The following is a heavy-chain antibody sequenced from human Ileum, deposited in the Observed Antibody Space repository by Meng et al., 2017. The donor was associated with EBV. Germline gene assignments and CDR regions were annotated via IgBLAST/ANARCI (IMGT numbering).Heavy chain of an antibody. J-gene: IGHJ4*02. CDR2: IYHSGDS. Sequence: APGPGLVNPSGTLSLPCTVSGDSISSNSWWNWVRQPPGKGLEWIGDIYHSGDSNYNPSLKSRVTISLDNSNNQFSLTLSSVTAADTAVYYCARDPIPVPGRNFDYWGQGTLVTVSS. V-gene: IGHV4-4*02. CDR3: ARDPIPVPGRNFDY. D-gene: IGHD6-19*01. CDR1: GDSISSNSW.